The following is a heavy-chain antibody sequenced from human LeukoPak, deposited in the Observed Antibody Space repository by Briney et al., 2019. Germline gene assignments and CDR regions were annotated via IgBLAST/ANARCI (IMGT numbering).Heavy chain of an antibody. CDR1: EFSFSSYS. J-gene: IGHJ4*02. CDR3: ARRDY. Sequence: GGSLRLSCAASEFSFSSYSMNWVRQAPGKGLEWISYISSSGTTTYYADSVKGRFTISRDNAKNSLYLQMNSLRAEDTAVYYCARRDYWGQGTLVTVSS. CDR2: ISSSGTTT. V-gene: IGHV3-48*04.